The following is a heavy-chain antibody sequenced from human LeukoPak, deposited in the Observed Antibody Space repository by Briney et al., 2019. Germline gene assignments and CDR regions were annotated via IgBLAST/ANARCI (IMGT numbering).Heavy chain of an antibody. CDR1: GGSISSSNW. D-gene: IGHD3-22*01. J-gene: IGHJ4*02. CDR3: AIHRPLYYYDSSGYWYY. Sequence: SETLSLTCAVSGGSISSSNWWSWVRQPPGKGLEWIGEIYHSGSTYYNPSLKSRVTISVDTSKNQFSLKLSSVTAADTAVYYCAIHRPLYYYDSSGYWYYWGQGTLVTVSS. V-gene: IGHV4-4*02. CDR2: IYHSGST.